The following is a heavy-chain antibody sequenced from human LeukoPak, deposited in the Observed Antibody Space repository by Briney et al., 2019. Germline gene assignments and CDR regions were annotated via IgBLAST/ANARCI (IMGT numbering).Heavy chain of an antibody. CDR3: ARPYSSGWYSDAFDV. Sequence: GGSLRLSCAASGFTLSSYWMSWVRQAPGKGLEWVANIKQDGSEKYYVDSVKGRFTISRDNAKNALYLQMNSLRAEDTAVYYCARPYSSGWYSDAFDVWGQGTMVTVSS. CDR2: IKQDGSEK. J-gene: IGHJ3*01. CDR1: GFTLSSYW. V-gene: IGHV3-7*03. D-gene: IGHD6-19*01.